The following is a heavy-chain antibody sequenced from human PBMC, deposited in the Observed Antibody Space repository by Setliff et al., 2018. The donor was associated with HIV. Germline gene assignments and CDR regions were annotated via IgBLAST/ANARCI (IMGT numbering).Heavy chain of an antibody. CDR3: ARAADYHDSSGYWAPPRYFDY. Sequence: PSETLSLTCAVSGGSISSSNWWSWVRQPPGKGLEWIGEIYHSGSTNYNPSLKSRVTISLDRSKTQFSLTLSSVTAADTAVYYCARAADYHDSSGYWAPPRYFDYWGQGTLVTAPQ. CDR1: GGSISSSNW. D-gene: IGHD3-22*01. CDR2: IYHSGST. J-gene: IGHJ4*02. V-gene: IGHV4-4*02.